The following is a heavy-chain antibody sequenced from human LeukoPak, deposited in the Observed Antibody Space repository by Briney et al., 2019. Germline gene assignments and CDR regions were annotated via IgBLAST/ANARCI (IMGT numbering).Heavy chain of an antibody. V-gene: IGHV4-61*02. CDR2: IYASGST. CDR3: ARDGTGNGGYYDAH. CDR1: GGSISGGGYY. Sequence: PSETLSLTCTVSGGSISGGGYYWSWFRQPAGKGPEWIGRIYASGSTGYNPSLKGRVTISVDTSKNQFSLKLSSVTAADTAVYYCARDGTGNGGYYDAHWGQGTLVTVSS. J-gene: IGHJ4*02. D-gene: IGHD3-3*01.